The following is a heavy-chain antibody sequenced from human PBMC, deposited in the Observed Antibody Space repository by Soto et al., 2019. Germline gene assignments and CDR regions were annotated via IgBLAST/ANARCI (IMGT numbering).Heavy chain of an antibody. CDR3: ARGGFGYYYFWSGYYTPKSYYYYGMDV. D-gene: IGHD3-3*01. Sequence: ASVKVSCKASGYTFTGYYMHWVRQAPGQGLEGMGWTTPNSGGTCDAPKFQGRVTMTRDTFISTAYMELSRLRSDDTAVYYCARGGFGYYYFWSGYYTPKSYYYYGMDVWGQGTTVTVSS. CDR1: GYTFTGYY. V-gene: IGHV1-2*02. CDR2: TTPNSGGT. J-gene: IGHJ6*02.